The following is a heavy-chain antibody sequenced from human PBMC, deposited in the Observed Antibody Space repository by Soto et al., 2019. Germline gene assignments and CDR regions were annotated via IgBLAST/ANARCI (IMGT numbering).Heavy chain of an antibody. CDR2: ISAHNGNT. Sequence: QVHLVQSGAEVKKPGASVKVSCKGSGYAFTTNGITWVRQAPGQGLEWMGWISAHNGNTNYAQKLQGRVTVTRDTSTSTSYMELRSLRSDDTAVYYCARGRYGDYWGQGARVNVSS. D-gene: IGHD1-1*01. J-gene: IGHJ4*02. CDR3: ARGRYGDY. CDR1: GYAFTTNG. V-gene: IGHV1-18*01.